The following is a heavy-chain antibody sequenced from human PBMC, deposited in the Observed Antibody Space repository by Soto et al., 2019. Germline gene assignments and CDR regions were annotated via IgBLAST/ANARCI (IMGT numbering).Heavy chain of an antibody. D-gene: IGHD1-26*01. J-gene: IGHJ4*02. CDR3: ARGHRSGNYFDY. Sequence: SETLSLTCAVYGGSFSGYYWSWIRQPPGKGLEWIGEINHSGSTNYNPSLKSRVTISVDTSKNQFSLKLSSVTAADTAVYYCARGHRSGNYFDYWGQGTLATVSS. CDR1: GGSFSGYY. V-gene: IGHV4-34*01. CDR2: INHSGST.